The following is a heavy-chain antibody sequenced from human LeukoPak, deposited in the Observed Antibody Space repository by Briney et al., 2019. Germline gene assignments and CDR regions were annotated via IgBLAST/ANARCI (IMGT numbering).Heavy chain of an antibody. V-gene: IGHV1-2*02. Sequence: ASVKVSCKASGGTFSSYAISWVRQAPGQGLEWMGWINPNSGGTNYAQKFQGRVTMTRDTSISTAYMELSRLRSDDTAVYYCARDLKGYSYGTVYYYYMDVWGKGTTVTVSS. CDR1: GGTFSSYA. CDR2: INPNSGGT. D-gene: IGHD5-18*01. J-gene: IGHJ6*03. CDR3: ARDLKGYSYGTVYYYYMDV.